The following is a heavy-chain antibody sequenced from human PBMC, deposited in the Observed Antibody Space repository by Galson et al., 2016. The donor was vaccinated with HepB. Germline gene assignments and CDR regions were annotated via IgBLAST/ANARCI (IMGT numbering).Heavy chain of an antibody. Sequence: SVKVSCKASGGTFSSYSISWVRQAPGQGLEWMGGVIPFLGMANYSQKFQGRVTITADESTSTTYMELSSLTSDDTAVYYCTKYAGGDNGNDHYWGQGTLVTVSS. J-gene: IGHJ4*02. D-gene: IGHD5-12*01. V-gene: IGHV1-69*10. CDR3: TKYAGGDNGNDHY. CDR1: GGTFSSYS. CDR2: VIPFLGMA.